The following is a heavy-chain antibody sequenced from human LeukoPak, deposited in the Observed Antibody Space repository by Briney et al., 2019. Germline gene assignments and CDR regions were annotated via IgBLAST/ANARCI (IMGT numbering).Heavy chain of an antibody. CDR1: GFTFSSYW. Sequence: GGSLRLSCAASGFTFSSYWMSWVRQVPGKGLEWVANIKQDGSEKKYVDSVKGRFIISRDNAKNSLYLQMNSLRAEDTAVYHCVRDCWGTPHGVDGFDIWGQGTMVTVSS. J-gene: IGHJ3*02. V-gene: IGHV3-7*05. D-gene: IGHD7-27*01. CDR2: IKQDGSEK. CDR3: VRDCWGTPHGVDGFDI.